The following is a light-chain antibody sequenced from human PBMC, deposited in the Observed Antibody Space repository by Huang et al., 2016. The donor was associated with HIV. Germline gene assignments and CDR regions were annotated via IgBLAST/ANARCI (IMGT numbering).Light chain of an antibody. CDR1: QSLLHSNGYNY. V-gene: IGKV2-28*01. CDR2: LSS. J-gene: IGKJ1*01. Sequence: IVVTQSPLSLPVTPGEPASISCRSSQSLLHSNGYNYLHWYLQKPGQSPQLLIYLSSNRDSGVPDRFSGSGSGADFTLRISRVEAEDVGVYYCIQALQTPWTFGQGTKVEI. CDR3: IQALQTPWT.